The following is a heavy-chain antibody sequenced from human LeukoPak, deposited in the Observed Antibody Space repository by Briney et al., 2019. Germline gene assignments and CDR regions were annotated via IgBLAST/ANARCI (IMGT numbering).Heavy chain of an antibody. V-gene: IGHV3-7*03. Sequence: GGSLRLSCVASKFTLSSHWMTWVRQAPGKGLEWVAKIKQDGSEKYYVDSVKGRFTISRDNAKNSLYLQMNSLRAEDTAVYLCARGYCIGASCFSDSFDIWGQGTMVTVPS. CDR2: IKQDGSEK. CDR1: KFTLSSHW. D-gene: IGHD2-15*01. J-gene: IGHJ3*02. CDR3: ARGYCIGASCFSDSFDI.